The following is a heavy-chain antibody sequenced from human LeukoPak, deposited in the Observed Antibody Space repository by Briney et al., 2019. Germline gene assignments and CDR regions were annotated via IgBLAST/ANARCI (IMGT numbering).Heavy chain of an antibody. CDR3: ARDAGHCSGGSCYYRDY. Sequence: GGSLRLSCAASGFTFSSYSMNWVRQAPGKGLEWVSSISSSSSYIYYADSVKGRFTISRDNAKNSLYLQMNSLRAEDTAVYYCARDAGHCSGGSCYYRDYWGQGTLVTVSS. J-gene: IGHJ4*02. V-gene: IGHV3-21*01. D-gene: IGHD2-15*01. CDR2: ISSSSSYI. CDR1: GFTFSSYS.